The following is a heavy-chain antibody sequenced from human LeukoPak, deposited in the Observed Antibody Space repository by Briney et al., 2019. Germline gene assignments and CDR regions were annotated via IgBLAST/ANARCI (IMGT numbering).Heavy chain of an antibody. V-gene: IGHV3-30-3*01. CDR1: GFTFSSYA. D-gene: IGHD6-19*01. J-gene: IGHJ4*02. Sequence: GGSLRLSCAASGFTFSSYAMHWVRQAPGKGLEWVAVISYDGSNKYYADSVKGRFTISGDNSKNTLYLQMNSLRAEDTAVYYCARDFYSGWYYFDYWGQGTLVTVSS. CDR2: ISYDGSNK. CDR3: ARDFYSGWYYFDY.